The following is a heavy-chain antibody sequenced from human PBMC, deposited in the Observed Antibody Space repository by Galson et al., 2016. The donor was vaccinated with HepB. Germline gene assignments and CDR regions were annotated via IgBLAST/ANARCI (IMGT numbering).Heavy chain of an antibody. Sequence: SLRLSCAASGFAISNNHMSWVRQAPGKGLDWVSIIYFDGRTFHADSVKGRFTISRDISKNTVYLQMSSLIAEDTAVYYCAAAAAAYDIDYCGQGTQVTVSS. J-gene: IGHJ4*02. CDR1: GFAISNNH. CDR2: IYFDGRT. D-gene: IGHD6-13*01. CDR3: AAAAAAYDIDY. V-gene: IGHV3-53*01.